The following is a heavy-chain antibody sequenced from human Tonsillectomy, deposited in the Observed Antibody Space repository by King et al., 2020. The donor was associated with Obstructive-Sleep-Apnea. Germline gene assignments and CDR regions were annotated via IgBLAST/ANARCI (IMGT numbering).Heavy chain of an antibody. CDR3: AKDLGSSGYSPGDGMDV. CDR1: GFTFSTYA. D-gene: IGHD5-18*01. CDR2: IGGSGART. V-gene: IGHV3-23*04. J-gene: IGHJ6*02. Sequence: DVQLVESGGGLVQPGGSVRLSCAASGFTFSTYAMNWVRQAPGKGLEWVSDIGGSGARTYYADSVKGRFTISRDNSKNTLYLQMNSLRAEDTAVYYCAKDLGSSGYSPGDGMDVWGPGTTVTVSS.